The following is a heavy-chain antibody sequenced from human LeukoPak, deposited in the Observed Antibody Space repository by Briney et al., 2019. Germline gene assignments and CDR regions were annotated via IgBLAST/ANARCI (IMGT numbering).Heavy chain of an antibody. CDR3: ARTPYYYGSGSSVFDY. Sequence: PGGSLRLSCAASGFTFSSYGIHWVRQAPGKGLEWVAVISYDGSNKYYADSVKGRFTISRDNSKNTLYLQMNSLRAEDTAVYYCARTPYYYGSGSSVFDYWGQGTLVTVSS. CDR2: ISYDGSNK. CDR1: GFTFSSYG. D-gene: IGHD3-10*01. V-gene: IGHV3-30*03. J-gene: IGHJ4*02.